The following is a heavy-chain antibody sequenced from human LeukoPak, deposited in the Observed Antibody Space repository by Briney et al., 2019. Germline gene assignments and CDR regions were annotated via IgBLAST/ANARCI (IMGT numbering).Heavy chain of an antibody. D-gene: IGHD3-3*01. Sequence: ASVKVSCKASGYTFTGYYMHWVRQAPGQGLEWMGWINPNSGGTNYAQKFQGRVTMTRDTSISTAYMELSRLRSEDTAVYYCARDGSVIDFWSGLEYYYYMDVWGKGTTVTVSS. CDR1: GYTFTGYY. J-gene: IGHJ6*03. CDR3: ARDGSVIDFWSGLEYYYYMDV. CDR2: INPNSGGT. V-gene: IGHV1-2*02.